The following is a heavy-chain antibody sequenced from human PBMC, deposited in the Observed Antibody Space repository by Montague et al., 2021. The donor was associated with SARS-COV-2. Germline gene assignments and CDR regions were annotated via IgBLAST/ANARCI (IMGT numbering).Heavy chain of an antibody. CDR1: GGSISSYY. CDR2: IYYSGST. V-gene: IGHV4-59*08. Sequence: SETLSPTCTAYGGSISSYYWSWIRQPPGKGLEWIGYIYYSGSTNYNPSLKSRVTISVDTSKNQFSLKLSTVTAADTAEYYCARAGSGSYSFYYYYGMDVWGQGTMVTVSS. D-gene: IGHD3-10*01. J-gene: IGHJ6*02. CDR3: ARAGSGSYSFYYYYGMDV.